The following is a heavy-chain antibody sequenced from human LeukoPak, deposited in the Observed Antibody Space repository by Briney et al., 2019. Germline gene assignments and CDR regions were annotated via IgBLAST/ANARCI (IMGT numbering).Heavy chain of an antibody. V-gene: IGHV1-69*04. D-gene: IGHD5-12*01. Sequence: SVKVSCKASGGTFSSYAISWVRQAPGQGLEWMGRIIPILGIANYAQKFQGRVTITADKSTSTAYMELSSLRSEDTAVYYCPRSSGYDGENWFDPWGQGTLVTVSS. J-gene: IGHJ5*02. CDR3: PRSSGYDGENWFDP. CDR1: GGTFSSYA. CDR2: IIPILGIA.